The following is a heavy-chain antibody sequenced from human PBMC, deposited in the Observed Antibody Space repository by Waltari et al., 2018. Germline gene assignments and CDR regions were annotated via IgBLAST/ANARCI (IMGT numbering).Heavy chain of an antibody. D-gene: IGHD2-2*01. V-gene: IGHV7-4-1*02. Sequence: QVQLVQSGSELKKPGASVKVSCKASGYTFTSYAINWVRQAPGQGLELMGWIITSSGNPTYAQGFTGRFVFSLDTSVSTAYLQINNLQADDTAIYYCTREVVPAATIVVNWFDPCGQGTLVTVSS. J-gene: IGHJ5*02. CDR3: TREVVPAATIVVNWFDP. CDR1: GYTFTSYA. CDR2: IITSSGNP.